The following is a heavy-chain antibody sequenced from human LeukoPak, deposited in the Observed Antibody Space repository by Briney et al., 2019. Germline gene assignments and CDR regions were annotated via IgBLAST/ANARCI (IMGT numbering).Heavy chain of an antibody. CDR3: ARRAHYFDGSGYYGGFDY. CDR1: GYSFTTYW. J-gene: IGHJ4*02. D-gene: IGHD3-22*01. V-gene: IGHV5-51*01. CDR2: IYPGDSDT. Sequence: GESLKISCKGSGYSFTTYWIGWVRQMPGKGLEWMAIIYPGDSDTRYSPSFQGTVTISADKSISTAYLQWSSLKASDTAIYYCARRAHYFDGSGYYGGFDYWGQGTLVTVSS.